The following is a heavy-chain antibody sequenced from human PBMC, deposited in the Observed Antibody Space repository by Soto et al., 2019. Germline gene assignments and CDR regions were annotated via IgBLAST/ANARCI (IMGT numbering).Heavy chain of an antibody. CDR3: TTSPNRDSERVFV. V-gene: IGHV3-7*01. J-gene: IGHJ6*02. D-gene: IGHD1-26*01. CDR1: GFTFSTYL. Sequence: GGSLRLSCAASGFTFSTYLMSWVRRTPGKGLEWVANIKQDGTEKYYVDSVRGRLTVSRDNAKSSLYLQMNSLRVEDTAVYYCTTSPNRDSERVFVWGQGTTVTV. CDR2: IKQDGTEK.